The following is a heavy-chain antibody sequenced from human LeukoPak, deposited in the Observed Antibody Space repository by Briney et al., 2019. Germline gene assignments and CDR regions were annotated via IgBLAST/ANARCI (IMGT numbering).Heavy chain of an antibody. V-gene: IGHV3-23*01. CDR1: GFTFSSYA. CDR3: ARDLHYDILTGYFVGYGMDV. J-gene: IGHJ6*02. Sequence: GGSLRLSCAASGFTFSSYAMSWVRQAPGRGLEWVSAISGSGGSTYYADSVKGRFTISRDNSKNTLYLQMNSLRAEDTAVYYCARDLHYDILTGYFVGYGMDVWGQGTTVTVSS. CDR2: ISGSGGST. D-gene: IGHD3-9*01.